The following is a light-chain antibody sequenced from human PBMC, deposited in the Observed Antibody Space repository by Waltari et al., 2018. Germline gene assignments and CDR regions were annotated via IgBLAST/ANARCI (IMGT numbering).Light chain of an antibody. CDR1: QSVSTSQ. V-gene: IGKV3-20*01. Sequence: EIVLTQSPGTLSLSPGERATLPCRASQSVSTSQLAWYPHKAGQAPRLLIYDAFRRATGIPDRFSGSGSGTDFTLTISRLEPEDFAVYYCQQYGSSPRTFGQGTKLEIQ. J-gene: IGKJ2*01. CDR2: DAF. CDR3: QQYGSSPRT.